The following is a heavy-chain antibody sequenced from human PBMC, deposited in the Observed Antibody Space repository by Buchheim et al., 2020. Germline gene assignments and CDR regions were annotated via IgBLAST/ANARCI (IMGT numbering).Heavy chain of an antibody. D-gene: IGHD1-26*01. CDR2: IKSKTDGGTT. Sequence: EVQLVESGGGLVKPGGSLRLSCAASGFTFSNAWMSWVRQAPGKGLEWVGRIKSKTDGGTTDYAAPVKGRLPIPRDDSKNTLYPQMNSLKTEDTAVYYCTTASIVGGHGGFDYWGQGTL. V-gene: IGHV3-15*01. CDR1: GFTFSNAW. CDR3: TTASIVGGHGGFDY. J-gene: IGHJ4*02.